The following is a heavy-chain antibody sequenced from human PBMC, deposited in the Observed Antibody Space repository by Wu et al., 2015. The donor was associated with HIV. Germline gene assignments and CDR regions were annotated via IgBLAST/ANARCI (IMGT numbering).Heavy chain of an antibody. CDR1: GYTLTELS. Sequence: QVQLVQSGAEVKKPGASVKVSCKVSGYTLTELSMHWVRQAPGKGLEWMGGFDPEDGETIYAQKFQGRVTITADESTNTAYMELSSLKSEDTAVYYCVRDVGPSYYFDYWGQGTLVTVSS. V-gene: IGHV1-24*01. J-gene: IGHJ4*02. CDR2: FDPEDGET. CDR3: VRDVGPSYYFDY. D-gene: IGHD1-26*01.